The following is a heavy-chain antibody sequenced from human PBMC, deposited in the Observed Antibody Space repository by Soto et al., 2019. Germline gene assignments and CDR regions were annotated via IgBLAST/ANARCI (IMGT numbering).Heavy chain of an antibody. V-gene: IGHV3-23*01. CDR1: GFTFSSYA. CDR3: AKEGSAYSRFDY. J-gene: IGHJ4*02. D-gene: IGHD2-15*01. Sequence: GGSLRLSCAASGFTFSSYAMNWVRQAPGKGLEWVSAISGSGHSTYYADSVKGRFTISRDNSKNTLYLQMNSLRAEDTAVYYCAKEGSAYSRFDYWGQGTLVTVSS. CDR2: ISGSGHST.